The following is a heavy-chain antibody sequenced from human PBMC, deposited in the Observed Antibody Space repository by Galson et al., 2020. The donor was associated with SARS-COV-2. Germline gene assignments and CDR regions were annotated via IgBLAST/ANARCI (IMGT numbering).Heavy chain of an antibody. CDR3: ARDQEGYYDIWTASLFEGGVFDS. CDR1: GYTFTNYA. CDR2: ISTYHNNT. D-gene: IGHD3-9*01. Sequence: ASVKVSCKASGYTFTNYAISWVRQAPGRGLEWMGWISTYHNNTNYAQHFRDRVTMTTDRSTTTAYMELRSLRSDDTAVYYCARDQEGYYDIWTASLFEGGVFDSWGQGTMVTVSS. J-gene: IGHJ3*02. V-gene: IGHV1-18*01.